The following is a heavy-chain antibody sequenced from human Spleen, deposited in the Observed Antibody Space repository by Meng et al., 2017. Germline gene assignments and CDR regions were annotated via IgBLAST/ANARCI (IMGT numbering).Heavy chain of an antibody. Sequence: GESLKISCVASGFTFGNYWMHWVRQAPGKGLVWVSRINSDGSSTTYADSVKGRLTMSRDNAKNTLYLQMNSLKAEDTAVYYCARVWRIAAAKYIFDFWGQGTLVTVSS. J-gene: IGHJ4*02. CDR1: GFTFGNYW. D-gene: IGHD6-13*01. CDR3: ARVWRIAAAKYIFDF. CDR2: INSDGSST. V-gene: IGHV3-74*01.